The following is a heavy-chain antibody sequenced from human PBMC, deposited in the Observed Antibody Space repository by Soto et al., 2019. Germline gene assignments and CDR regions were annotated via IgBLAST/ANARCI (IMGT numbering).Heavy chain of an antibody. V-gene: IGHV4-59*01. J-gene: IGHJ3*02. CDR3: AKGGRRFFDT. CDR2: IDYRGST. Sequence: ETMSLTCTVSGGHIVSYYWIWMLQPPGKGLEWLAYIDYRGSTNSNPSLKSRVTISVDTSKNQFSLKLSSVTAADTAVYYCAKGGRRFFDTWGQGTMVTVSS. CDR1: GGHIVSYY.